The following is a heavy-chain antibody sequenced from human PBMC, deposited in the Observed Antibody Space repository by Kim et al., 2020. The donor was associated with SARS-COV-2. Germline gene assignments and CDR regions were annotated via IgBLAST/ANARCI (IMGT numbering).Heavy chain of an antibody. CDR3: ARVERGYSSLAAFDI. D-gene: IGHD5-18*01. CDR2: IYHSGST. J-gene: IGHJ3*02. CDR1: GGSISSSNW. V-gene: IGHV4-4*02. Sequence: SETLSLTCAVSGGSISSSNWWSWVRQPPGKGLEWIGEIYHSGSTNYNPSLKSRVTISVDKSKNQFSLKLSSVTAADTAVYYCARVERGYSSLAAFDIWGQGTMVTVSS.